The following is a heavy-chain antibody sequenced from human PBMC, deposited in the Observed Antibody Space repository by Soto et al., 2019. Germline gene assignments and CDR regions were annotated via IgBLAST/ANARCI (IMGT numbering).Heavy chain of an antibody. D-gene: IGHD6-19*01. Sequence: SVKVSFKASGGTFSSYASSWVRQAPGQGLEWMGGIIPIFGTANYAQKFQGRVTITADESTSTAYMELSSLRSEDTAVYYCARVRGGSGPNWFDPWGQGTLVTVSS. J-gene: IGHJ5*02. CDR1: GGTFSSYA. V-gene: IGHV1-69*13. CDR3: ARVRGGSGPNWFDP. CDR2: IIPIFGTA.